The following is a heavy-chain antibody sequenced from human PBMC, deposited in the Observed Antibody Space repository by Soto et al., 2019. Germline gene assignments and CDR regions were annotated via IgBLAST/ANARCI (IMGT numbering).Heavy chain of an antibody. D-gene: IGHD2-15*01. CDR1: GFTFSSYA. Sequence: EVQLLESGGGLVQPGGSLRLSCAASGFTFSSYAMSWVRQAPGKGLEWVSASSGSGGSTYYADSVKGRFTISRDNAKNTLYLQMNSLRADDTAVYYCAKDLRNCSGGSCYSFFYYWGQGTLVTVSS. CDR2: SSGSGGST. CDR3: AKDLRNCSGGSCYSFFYY. J-gene: IGHJ4*02. V-gene: IGHV3-23*01.